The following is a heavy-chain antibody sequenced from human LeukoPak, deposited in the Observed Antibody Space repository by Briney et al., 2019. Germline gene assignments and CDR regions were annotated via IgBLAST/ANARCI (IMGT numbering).Heavy chain of an antibody. D-gene: IGHD3-10*01. V-gene: IGHV3-21*01. J-gene: IGHJ4*02. Sequence: PGGSLRLSCAASGFTFSSYSINWVRQAPGKGLEWVSSISSGSGYIYYADSVKGRFTISRDNAKNSLYLQMNSLRAEDTAVYYCARATMVRGPIGYWGQGTLVTVSS. CDR2: ISSGSGYI. CDR3: ARATMVRGPIGY. CDR1: GFTFSSYS.